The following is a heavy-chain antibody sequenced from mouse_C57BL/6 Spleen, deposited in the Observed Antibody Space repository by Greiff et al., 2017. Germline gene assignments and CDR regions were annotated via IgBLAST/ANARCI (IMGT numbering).Heavy chain of an antibody. D-gene: IGHD2-4*01. J-gene: IGHJ3*01. V-gene: IGHV1-18*01. CDR3: AVYYDYDVGWFAY. CDR2: INPNNGGT. CDR1: GYTFTDYN. Sequence: VQLQQSGPELVKPGASVKIPCKASGYTFTDYNMDWVKQSHGKSLEWIGDINPNNGGTIYNQKFKGKATLTVDKSSSTAYMELRSLTSEDTAVYYCAVYYDYDVGWFAYWGQGTLVTVSA.